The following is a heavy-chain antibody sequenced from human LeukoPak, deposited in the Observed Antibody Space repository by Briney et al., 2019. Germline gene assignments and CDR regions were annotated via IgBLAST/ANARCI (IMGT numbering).Heavy chain of an antibody. CDR1: GGSISSSSYY. V-gene: IGHV4-39*01. J-gene: IGHJ4*02. CDR3: ARLGAIAMVRGVITGYYFDY. Sequence: SETLSLTCTVSGGSISSSSYYWGWIRQPPGKGLEWIGSIYYSGSTYYNPSLKSRVTISVDTSKNQFSLKLSSVTAADTAVYCCARLGAIAMVRGVITGYYFDYWGQGTLVTVSS. CDR2: IYYSGST. D-gene: IGHD3-10*01.